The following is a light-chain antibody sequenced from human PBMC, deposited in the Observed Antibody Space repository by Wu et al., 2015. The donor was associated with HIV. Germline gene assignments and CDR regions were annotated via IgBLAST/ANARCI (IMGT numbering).Light chain of an antibody. CDR3: QQRSNWPPIT. J-gene: IGKJ5*01. CDR2: DAS. CDR1: QSVSSY. V-gene: IGKV3-11*01. Sequence: EIVLTQFPVTLSLSPGERATLSCRASQSVSSYLAWYQQKPGQAPRLLIFDASNRATDIPARFSGSGSGTDFTLTISSLEPEDFAVYYCQQRSNWPPITFGQGTRLEIK.